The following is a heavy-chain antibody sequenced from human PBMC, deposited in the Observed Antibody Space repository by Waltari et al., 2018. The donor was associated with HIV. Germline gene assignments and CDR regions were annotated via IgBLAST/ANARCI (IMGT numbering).Heavy chain of an antibody. CDR1: GDSISGRSYY. CDR2: IFYGGST. Sequence: QVHLQESGPGLVKPSETLSLTCTVSGDSISGRSYYWGWIRQPPGAGLEWFASIFYGGSTAYNPSLRSRLILSVDPSKNQLTRELASVTAADTAVYYCGRPLRGGAYDFWGQGILVTVSS. J-gene: IGHJ4*02. V-gene: IGHV4-39*01. CDR3: GRPLRGGAYDF. D-gene: IGHD3-16*01.